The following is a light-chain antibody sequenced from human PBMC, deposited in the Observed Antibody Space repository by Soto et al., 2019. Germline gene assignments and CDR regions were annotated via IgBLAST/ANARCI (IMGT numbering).Light chain of an antibody. CDR3: LKYGNSLS. CDR1: QSVPANY. J-gene: IGKJ4*01. Sequence: IVLTQSPATLSLSPGETATLSCGASQSVPANYLAWYQQKPGLAPRLLIYDASRRATGIPDRFSGSGSGTDFTLTISRLVPEDFAVYYCLKYGNSLSFGGGTKVEIK. CDR2: DAS. V-gene: IGKV3D-20*01.